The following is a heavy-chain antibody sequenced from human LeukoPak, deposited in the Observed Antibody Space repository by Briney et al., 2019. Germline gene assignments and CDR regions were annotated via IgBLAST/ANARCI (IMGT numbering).Heavy chain of an antibody. V-gene: IGHV4-61*02. CDR2: IYTSGST. CDR1: GNSISSGDNY. D-gene: IGHD3-10*01. CDR3: ARDRGFSDAFDI. J-gene: IGHJ3*02. Sequence: SETLSLTCTVSGNSISSGDNYWSWIRQPAGKGLEWIGRIYTSGSTNYNPSLKSRVTISGDTSKNQFSLRLSSVTAADTAVYYCARDRGFSDAFDIWGQGTMVTVSS.